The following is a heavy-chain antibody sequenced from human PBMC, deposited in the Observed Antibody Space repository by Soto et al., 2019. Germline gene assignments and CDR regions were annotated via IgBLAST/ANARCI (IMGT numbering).Heavy chain of an antibody. V-gene: IGHV3-23*01. CDR1: GFTFTTDA. D-gene: IGHD2-15*01. J-gene: IGHJ4*02. CDR3: VKEGYCNGGTCYIDN. Sequence: PGGSLRLSCTVSGFTFTTDAMGWVRQAPGKGLEWVSGISGSGGTTYYADSVKGHFTISRDNSKNTVYLQMNSLRAEDSAVYYCVKEGYCNGGTCYIDNWGQGTLVTV. CDR2: ISGSGGTT.